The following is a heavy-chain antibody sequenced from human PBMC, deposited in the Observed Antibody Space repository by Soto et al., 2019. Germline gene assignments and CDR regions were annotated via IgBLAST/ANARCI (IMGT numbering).Heavy chain of an antibody. D-gene: IGHD1-1*01. CDR1: GGTFSSYA. V-gene: IGHV1-69*13. CDR2: IIPIFGTA. CDR3: ARDPTSVWEKIPVYGMDV. Sequence: GASVKVSCKASGGTFSSYAISWVRQVPGQGLEWMGGIIPIFGTANYAQKFQGRVTITADESTSTAYMELSSLRSEDTAVYYCARDPTSVWEKIPVYGMDVWGQGTTVTSP. J-gene: IGHJ6*02.